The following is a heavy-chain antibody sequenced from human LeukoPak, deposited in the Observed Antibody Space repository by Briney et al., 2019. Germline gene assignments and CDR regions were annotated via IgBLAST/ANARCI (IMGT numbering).Heavy chain of an antibody. D-gene: IGHD3-10*01. CDR3: ARVYASGSFYKV. J-gene: IGHJ4*02. CDR2: IIPNSGGT. V-gene: IGHV1-2*02. CDR1: GYTFTDYY. Sequence: GASVKVSCKASGYTFTDYYMHWVRQAPGQGLEWMGWIIPNSGGTTYSQKFQGRVTMSRDTSISTAYMELSGLRSDDTAVYYCARVYASGSFYKVWGQGTLVTVSS.